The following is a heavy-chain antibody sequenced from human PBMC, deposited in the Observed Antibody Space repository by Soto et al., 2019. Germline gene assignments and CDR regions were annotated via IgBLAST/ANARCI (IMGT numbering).Heavy chain of an antibody. V-gene: IGHV5-10-1*01. Sequence: XECLKVSGKCSGKSFTSYLISLVRQMPGKGLEWMGRIDPSDSYTNYSPSFQGHVTISADKSISTAYLQWSSLKASDTAMYYCARQGPLYYDFWSGYSYYYYYGMDVWGQGTTVTVS. J-gene: IGHJ6*02. CDR2: IDPSDSYT. CDR3: ARQGPLYYDFWSGYSYYYYYGMDV. CDR1: GKSFTSYL. D-gene: IGHD3-3*01.